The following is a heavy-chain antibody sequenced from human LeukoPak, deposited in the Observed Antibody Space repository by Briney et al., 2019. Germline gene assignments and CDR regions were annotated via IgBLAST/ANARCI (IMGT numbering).Heavy chain of an antibody. D-gene: IGHD6-13*01. CDR2: INWNGGST. CDR3: ARGSIAAAGYVGDY. J-gene: IGHJ4*02. V-gene: IGHV3-20*04. CDR1: GFIFDENG. Sequence: GGSLRLSCAASGFIFDENGMSWVRQAPGKGLEWVSGINWNGGSTGYADSVKGRFTISRDNSKNTLYLQMNSLRAEDTAVFYCARGSIAAAGYVGDYWGQGTLVTVSS.